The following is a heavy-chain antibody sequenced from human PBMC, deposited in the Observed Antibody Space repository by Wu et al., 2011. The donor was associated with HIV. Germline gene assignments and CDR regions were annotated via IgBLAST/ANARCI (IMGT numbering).Heavy chain of an antibody. D-gene: IGHD6-13*01. CDR3: ARTAAATGQGFDY. J-gene: IGHJ4*02. CDR1: GYTFTSYD. CDR2: INPDSGGT. Sequence: QVQLVQSGAEVKKPGASVKVSCKASGYTFTSYDINWVRQATGQGLEYMGWINPDSGGTYYAQKFQGRHTMTRDTSISTAYMELSRLTSDDTAVYFCARTAAATGQGFDYWGQGTLVTVSS. V-gene: IGHV1-2*02.